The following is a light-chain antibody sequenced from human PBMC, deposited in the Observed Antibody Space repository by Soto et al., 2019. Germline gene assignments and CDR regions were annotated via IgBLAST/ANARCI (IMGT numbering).Light chain of an antibody. Sequence: QSVLTQPPSASVAPGQTVTISCSGSTSNVGRNAVSWYQQVPGMAPKLLVVATTKRASGVPGRFSGSASGASASLAISGLQSEDEAECYWASCDEALDGPRFGGGTKRPVL. J-gene: IGLJ2*01. V-gene: IGLV1-44*01. CDR3: ASCDEALDGPR. CDR2: ATT. CDR1: TSNVGRNA.